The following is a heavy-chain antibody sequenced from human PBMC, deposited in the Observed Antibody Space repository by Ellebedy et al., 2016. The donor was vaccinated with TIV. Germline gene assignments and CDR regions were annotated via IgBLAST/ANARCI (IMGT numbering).Heavy chain of an antibody. V-gene: IGHV1-3*01. D-gene: IGHD1-26*01. Sequence: AASVKVSCKASGYTFTSYAMHWVRQAPGQRLEWMGWINAGNGNTKYSQKFQGRVTITRDTSASTAYMELSSLRSEDTAVYYCARGDNTFYAYSGSSDFDYWGQGTLVTVSS. CDR3: ARGDNTFYAYSGSSDFDY. CDR1: GYTFTSYA. CDR2: INAGNGNT. J-gene: IGHJ4*02.